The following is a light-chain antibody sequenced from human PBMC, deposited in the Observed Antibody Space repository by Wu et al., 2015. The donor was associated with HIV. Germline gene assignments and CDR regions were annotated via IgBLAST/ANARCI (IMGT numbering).Light chain of an antibody. CDR1: QSVSSN. CDR2: GAS. Sequence: EILMTQSPATLSVSPGERATLSCRASQSVSSNLAWYQQKPGQAPRLLIYGASTRATGIPARFSGSGSGTEFTLTISSLQSEDFAVYYCQQYNNWLEYSFGQGTKLKIK. J-gene: IGKJ2*03. CDR3: QQYNNWLEYS. V-gene: IGKV3-15*01.